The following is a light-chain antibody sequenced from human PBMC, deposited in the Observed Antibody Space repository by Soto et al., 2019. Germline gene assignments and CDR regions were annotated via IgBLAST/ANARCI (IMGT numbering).Light chain of an antibody. V-gene: IGLV2-14*01. J-gene: IGLJ1*01. CDR1: SSDVGAYNY. CDR3: TSYTASTTVV. Sequence: QSVLTQPASVSGSPGQAITISCTGTSSDVGAYNYVSWYQQYAGKAPKLMIYVVRNRPSGVSNRFSGSKSGNTASLTISGLQAEDEADYYCTSYTASTTVVFGTGTKVTVL. CDR2: VVR.